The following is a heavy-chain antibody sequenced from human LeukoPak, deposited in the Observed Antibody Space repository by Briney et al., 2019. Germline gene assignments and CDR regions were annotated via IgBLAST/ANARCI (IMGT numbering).Heavy chain of an antibody. J-gene: IGHJ3*02. CDR1: GFTFNSYV. V-gene: IGHV3-48*01. CDR3: VLWFGAGTFDI. CDR2: ISSGSSTM. Sequence: GGSLRLSCAASGFTFNSYVMSWVRQAPGKGLEWVSYISSGSSTMYYADSVKGRFTISRDNAKDSLYLQMSSLRVEDTAVYLCVLWFGAGTFDIWGQGTMVTVSS. D-gene: IGHD3-10*01.